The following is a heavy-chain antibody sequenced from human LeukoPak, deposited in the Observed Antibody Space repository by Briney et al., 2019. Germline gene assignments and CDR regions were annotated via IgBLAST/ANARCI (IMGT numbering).Heavy chain of an antibody. CDR1: GLTFSSYW. D-gene: IGHD1-26*01. CDR2: IKQDGSEI. V-gene: IGHV3-7*01. Sequence: TGGSLRLSCAASGLTFSSYWMSWVRQAPGKGLEWVANIKQDGSEIYYVDSVKGRFTISRDNAKNSLYLQMNSLRAEDTAVYYCARVGSGSYDYWGQGTLVTVSS. CDR3: ARVGSGSYDY. J-gene: IGHJ4*02.